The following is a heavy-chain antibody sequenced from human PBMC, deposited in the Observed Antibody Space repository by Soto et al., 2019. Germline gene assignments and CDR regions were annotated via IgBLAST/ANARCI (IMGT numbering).Heavy chain of an antibody. CDR1: GFTFSRYT. D-gene: IGHD3-3*01. Sequence: EVQLVESGGGLVEPGGSVRLSCAASGFTFSRYTMNWVRQAPGKGLEWVSSISYTSTYIYYADSLKGRFTISRYNAKNSLYLQMSGLRAEDTAVYYCARAGGYYDYYMDVWGKGTTVTVSS. CDR3: ARAGGYYDYYMDV. V-gene: IGHV3-21*01. J-gene: IGHJ6*03. CDR2: ISYTSTYI.